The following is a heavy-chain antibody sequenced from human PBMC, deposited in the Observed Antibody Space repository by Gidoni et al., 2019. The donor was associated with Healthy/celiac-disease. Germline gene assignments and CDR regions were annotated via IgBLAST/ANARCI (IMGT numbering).Heavy chain of an antibody. CDR1: GFSLSHARMG. CDR2: IFSNDEK. J-gene: IGHJ4*02. V-gene: IGHV2-26*01. CDR3: ARMLRRSSSTAYDY. Sequence: QVTLKESGPVLVKPTETLTLTCTVSGFSLSHARMGVSWIRQPPGKALEWFAHIFSNDEKAYSTSLKSRLTISKDTSKSQVVLTMTNMDPVDTATYYCARMLRRSSSTAYDYWGQGTLVTVSS. D-gene: IGHD6-13*01.